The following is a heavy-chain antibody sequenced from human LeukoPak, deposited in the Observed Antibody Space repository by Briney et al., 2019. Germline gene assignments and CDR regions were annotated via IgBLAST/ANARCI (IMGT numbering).Heavy chain of an antibody. D-gene: IGHD2-8*01. J-gene: IGHJ4*02. Sequence: GGSLRLSCTASGFTFSAYWMTWVRQAPGRGLEWVANIKQDGSEKYYVDSVKGRFIFSRDNAKNTLYLQMNSLRAEDTAVYYCAKEYCSNSVCHSLDYWGQGTLVTVSS. CDR3: AKEYCSNSVCHSLDY. V-gene: IGHV3-7*01. CDR1: GFTFSAYW. CDR2: IKQDGSEK.